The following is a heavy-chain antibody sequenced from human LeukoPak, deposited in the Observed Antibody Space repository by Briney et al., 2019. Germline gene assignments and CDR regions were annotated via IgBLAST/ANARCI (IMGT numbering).Heavy chain of an antibody. Sequence: NPGGSLRLSCAASGFTFSSYSMNSGRQAPGKGLESVSSISSSSSYIYYADSVKGQFTISRENAKNSLYLQMNSLRAEDTAVYYCAKDRPNYHESNGHYYRRDGDYWGQGTLVTVSS. V-gene: IGHV3-21*01. D-gene: IGHD3-22*01. CDR2: ISSSSSYI. CDR1: GFTFSSYS. J-gene: IGHJ4*02. CDR3: AKDRPNYHESNGHYYRRDGDY.